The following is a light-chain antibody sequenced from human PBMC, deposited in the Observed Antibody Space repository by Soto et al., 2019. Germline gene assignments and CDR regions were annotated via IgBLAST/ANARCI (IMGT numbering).Light chain of an antibody. CDR1: SSDVGTYNY. Sequence: QSVLTQPASVSGSPGQSITISCTGTSSDVGTYNYVSWYQHHPGKAPKLIIYDVSNRPSGVSNRFSGSKSGNTASLTISGLQDEDEADYFCNSYTGSSSPYVFGTGTKVTVL. CDR2: DVS. CDR3: NSYTGSSSPYV. J-gene: IGLJ1*01. V-gene: IGLV2-14*03.